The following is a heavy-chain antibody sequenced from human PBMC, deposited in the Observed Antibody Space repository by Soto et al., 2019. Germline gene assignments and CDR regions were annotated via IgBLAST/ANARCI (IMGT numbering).Heavy chain of an antibody. Sequence: QVQLVQSGAEVKKPGSSVKVSCKASGGTFSSYAISWVRQAPGQGLEWMGGIIPIFGTANYAQKFQGRVTXTXXXSXXXXXXELSSLRSEDTAVYYCARPRRGSYYYYYYGMDVWGQGTTVTVSS. J-gene: IGHJ6*02. D-gene: IGHD1-26*01. V-gene: IGHV1-69*01. CDR3: ARPRRGSYYYYYYGMDV. CDR1: GGTFSSYA. CDR2: IIPIFGTA.